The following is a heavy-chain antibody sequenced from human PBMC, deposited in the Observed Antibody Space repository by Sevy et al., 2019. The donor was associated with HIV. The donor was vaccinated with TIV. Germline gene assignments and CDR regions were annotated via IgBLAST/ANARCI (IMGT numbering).Heavy chain of an antibody. J-gene: IGHJ6*02. Sequence: GGSLRLSCAASGFTFSDYYMSWIRQAPGKGLEWVSYISGSDGTTFYADSVKGRFTISRDNVKNSLYLQMNSLRAEDTAMYYCARDHVKDGDFGDYYYYAMDVWGQGTTVTVSS. D-gene: IGHD4-17*01. CDR1: GFTFSDYY. V-gene: IGHV3-11*01. CDR3: ARDHVKDGDFGDYYYYAMDV. CDR2: ISGSDGTT.